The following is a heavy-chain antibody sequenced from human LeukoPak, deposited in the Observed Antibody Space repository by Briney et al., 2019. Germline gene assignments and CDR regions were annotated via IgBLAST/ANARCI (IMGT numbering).Heavy chain of an antibody. V-gene: IGHV1-18*01. CDR3: VRVGSAYGDPLEFDF. D-gene: IGHD4-17*01. J-gene: IGHJ4*02. CDR2: ISGHNGNT. CDR1: GYSFNKFG. Sequence: ASVKVSCKASGYSFNKFGISWVRQAPGRGLEWMGWISGHNGNTDSAQKFQDRVTMSTDNSMSTAHLELRSLRSDDTAVYFCVRVGSAYGDPLEFDFWGQGTLVTVSS.